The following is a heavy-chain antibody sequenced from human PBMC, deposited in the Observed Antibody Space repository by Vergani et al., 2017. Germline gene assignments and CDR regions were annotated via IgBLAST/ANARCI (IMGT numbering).Heavy chain of an antibody. Sequence: EVQLVESGGGLVQPGGSLRLSCAASGFTFSSYSMNWVRQAPGKGLEWVSYISRSSSTIYYADSVKGRFTISRDNAKNSLYLQRNSLRAEDTAVYYCARVVLTVVTQTSDYWGQGSLGTVSS. CDR3: ARVVLTVVTQTSDY. V-gene: IGHV3-48*01. CDR1: GFTFSSYS. J-gene: IGHJ4*02. CDR2: ISRSSSTI. D-gene: IGHD4-23*01.